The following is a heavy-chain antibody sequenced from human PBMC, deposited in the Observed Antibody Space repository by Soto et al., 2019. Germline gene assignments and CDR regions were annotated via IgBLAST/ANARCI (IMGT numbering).Heavy chain of an antibody. CDR2: IYYSGST. V-gene: IGHV4-59*01. CDR3: ARDRGYSYGYDPYYYYGMDV. CDR1: GGSISSYY. D-gene: IGHD5-18*01. Sequence: SETLSLTCTVSGGSISSYYWSWIRQPPGKGLEWIGYIYYSGSTNYNPSLKSRVTISVDTSKNQFSLKLSSVTAADTAVYYCARDRGYSYGYDPYYYYGMDVWGQGTTVTVS. J-gene: IGHJ6*02.